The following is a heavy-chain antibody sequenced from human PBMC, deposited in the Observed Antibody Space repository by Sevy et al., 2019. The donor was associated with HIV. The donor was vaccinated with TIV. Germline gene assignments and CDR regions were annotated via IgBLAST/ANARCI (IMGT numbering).Heavy chain of an antibody. D-gene: IGHD3-3*01. CDR1: GVTFSDYA. J-gene: IGHJ4*02. CDR3: ARGPEGFNIKSPDY. CDR2: ISYDGSEE. V-gene: IGHV3-30*04. Sequence: GGSLRLSCEASGVTFSDYAIYWVRQAPGKGLEWVAVISYDGSEEYYSDSVRGRLTLSRDKATNTAYLQMNNLRLEDTAVYYCARGPEGFNIKSPDYWGPGTLVTVSS.